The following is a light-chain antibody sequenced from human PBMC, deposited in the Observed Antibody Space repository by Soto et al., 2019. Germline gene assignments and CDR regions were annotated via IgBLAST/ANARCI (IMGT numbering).Light chain of an antibody. V-gene: IGKV3-20*01. J-gene: IGKJ1*01. Sequence: EIVLTQSPGTLSLSPGEGATLSCRASQSVSSNYLAWYQQKPGQAPRLLIYGASSRATGIPDRFSGSGSATDFTLTIAGLEPEDSAVYYCQQYGRSPLTFGQGTKVEIK. CDR3: QQYGRSPLT. CDR2: GAS. CDR1: QSVSSNY.